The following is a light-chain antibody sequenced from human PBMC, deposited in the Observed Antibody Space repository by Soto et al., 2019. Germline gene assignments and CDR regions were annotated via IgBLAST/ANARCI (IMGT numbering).Light chain of an antibody. J-gene: IGKJ2*01. Sequence: EIVLTQSPGTLSLSPGERATLSCRASQSIGSGYLAWYQQSPGQAPRLLVYGASSRATGIPDRFSGSGSGTDFTLTISRLEPEDCAVYYCQQYGSSPPATFGQGTKLEI. V-gene: IGKV3-20*01. CDR1: QSIGSGY. CDR2: GAS. CDR3: QQYGSSPPAT.